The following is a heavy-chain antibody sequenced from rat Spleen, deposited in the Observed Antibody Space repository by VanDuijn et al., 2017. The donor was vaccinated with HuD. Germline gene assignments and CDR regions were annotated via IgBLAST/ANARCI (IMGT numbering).Heavy chain of an antibody. V-gene: IGHV5-29*01. D-gene: IGHD1-10*01. CDR1: GFTFSDYY. CDR2: ISYDGSST. CDR3: ARPGTTHVFDN. J-gene: IGHJ2*01. Sequence: EVQLVESDGGLVQPGRSLKLSCAASGFTFSDYYMAWVRQAPTKGLEWVATISYDGSSTYYRDSVKGRFTISRDNAKSTLYLQMDSLRSEDTATYYCARPGTTHVFDNWGQGVMVTVSS.